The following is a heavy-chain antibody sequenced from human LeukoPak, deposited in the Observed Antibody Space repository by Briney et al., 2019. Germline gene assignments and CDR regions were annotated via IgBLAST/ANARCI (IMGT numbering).Heavy chain of an antibody. Sequence: GGSLRLSCSASGFTFSSYAMHWVRQAPGKGLEYVSAISSNGDSTYYADSVKGRFTISRDNSKNTLYLQMSSLRAEDTAVYYCVKAGGSGTYYFDYWGQGTLVTVSA. CDR2: ISSNGDST. J-gene: IGHJ4*02. CDR1: GFTFSSYA. D-gene: IGHD3-10*01. V-gene: IGHV3-64D*06. CDR3: VKAGGSGTYYFDY.